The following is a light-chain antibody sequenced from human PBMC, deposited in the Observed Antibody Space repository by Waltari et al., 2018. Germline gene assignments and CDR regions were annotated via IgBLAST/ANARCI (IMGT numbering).Light chain of an antibody. CDR3: QVWDGSSVHYV. Sequence: SYVLAPPASVSVAPGKTARITCEGPNIGSKNVHWYELRPGQAPLLVVHDASGRPSGIPERFSGSNSGNTATLMISGFEAGYEADYFCQVWDGSSVHYVFGTVTAVT. CDR2: DAS. CDR1: NIGSKN. J-gene: IGLJ1*01. V-gene: IGLV3-21*03.